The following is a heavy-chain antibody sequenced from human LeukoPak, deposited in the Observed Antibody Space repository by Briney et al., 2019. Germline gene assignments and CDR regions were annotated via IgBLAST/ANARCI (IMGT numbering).Heavy chain of an antibody. CDR2: ISAYNGNT. CDR1: GYTFTSYG. J-gene: IGHJ4*02. Sequence: ASVKVSCKASGYTFTSYGISWVRQAPGQGLEWMGWISAYNGNTNYAQKLQGRVTMTTDTSTSTAYMELRSLRSDDTAVYYCARPRYYYGSGSYYRGYYFDYWGQGTLVTVSS. CDR3: ARPRYYYGSGSYYRGYYFDY. V-gene: IGHV1-18*01. D-gene: IGHD3-10*01.